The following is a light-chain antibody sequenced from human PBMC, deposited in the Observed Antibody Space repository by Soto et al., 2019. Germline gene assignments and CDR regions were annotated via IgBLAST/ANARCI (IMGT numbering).Light chain of an antibody. Sequence: QSVLTQPPSVSGAPGQRVTISCTGSSSNIGAGYDVHWYQQFPGTAPKLLIYGNSNRPSGVPDRFSGSKSGTSASLAITGLQAEDEADYYCQSYDSSLSAVVFGGGTKPTVL. CDR1: SSNIGAGYD. V-gene: IGLV1-40*01. J-gene: IGLJ2*01. CDR3: QSYDSSLSAVV. CDR2: GNS.